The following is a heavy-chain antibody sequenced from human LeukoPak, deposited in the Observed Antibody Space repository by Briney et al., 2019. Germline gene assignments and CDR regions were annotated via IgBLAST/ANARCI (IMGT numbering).Heavy chain of an antibody. CDR1: GGSISSYY. D-gene: IGHD3-3*01. V-gene: IGHV4-59*01. CDR3: ARSRTYYDFWPRVWFDP. CDR2: IYYSGST. Sequence: SETLSLTCTVSGGSISSYYWSWIRQPPGKGLEWIGYIYYSGSTNYSPSLKSRVTISVDTSKNQFSLKLSSVTAADTAVYYCARSRTYYDFWPRVWFDPWGQGTLVTVSS. J-gene: IGHJ5*02.